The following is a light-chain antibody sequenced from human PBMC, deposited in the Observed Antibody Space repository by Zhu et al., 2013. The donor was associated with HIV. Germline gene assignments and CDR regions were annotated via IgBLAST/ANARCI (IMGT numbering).Light chain of an antibody. CDR1: FSDVGGYKY. CDR3: QSYDTSLSVRV. CDR2: EVS. Sequence: QSALTQPASVSGSPGQSITISCTGTFSDVGGYKYVSWYQQNPGKAPRLIIYEVSIRPSGVPDRFSGSKSGTTASLTISGLQAEDEGDYYCQSYDTSLSVRVFGGGTKLTVL. J-gene: IGLJ3*02. V-gene: IGLV2-14*03.